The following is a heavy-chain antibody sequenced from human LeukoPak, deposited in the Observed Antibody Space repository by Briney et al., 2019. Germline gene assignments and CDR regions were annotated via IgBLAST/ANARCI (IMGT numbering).Heavy chain of an antibody. CDR3: ARDIPTMIVVVNPGHPLGYFDY. CDR2: IYYSGST. J-gene: IGHJ4*02. D-gene: IGHD3-22*01. CDR1: GGSISSSSYY. Sequence: SETLSLTCTVSGGSISSSSYYWGWIRQPPGKGLEWFGSIYYSGSTYYNPSLKSRVTISVDTSQNQFSLKLSSVTAADTAVYYCARDIPTMIVVVNPGHPLGYFDYWGQGTLVTVSS. V-gene: IGHV4-39*07.